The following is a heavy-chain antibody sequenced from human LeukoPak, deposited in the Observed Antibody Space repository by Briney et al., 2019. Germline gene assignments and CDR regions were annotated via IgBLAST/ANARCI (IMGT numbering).Heavy chain of an antibody. J-gene: IGHJ5*01. V-gene: IGHV4-61*02. CDR2: IKSRGST. D-gene: IGHD6-13*01. CDR1: GGSISSGSYF. Sequence: SETLSLTCAVSGGSISSGSYFWTWIRQPAGKGLEWIGRIKSRGSTNYNPSLKSRVTISIDTSKNQFSLKLTSVTAADTAVYYCAGDPATGYSSEAWFDSWGQGTQVTVSS. CDR3: AGDPATGYSSEAWFDS.